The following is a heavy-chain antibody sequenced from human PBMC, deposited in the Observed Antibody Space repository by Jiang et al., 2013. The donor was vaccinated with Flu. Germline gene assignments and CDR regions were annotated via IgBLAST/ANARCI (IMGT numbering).Heavy chain of an antibody. D-gene: IGHD3-10*01. Sequence: CAASGFTFSNYGLHWVRQAPGKGLEWVAVIWYDKSNKYYADSVKGRFTVSRDDSKNTLYLQMHSLRAEDTAVYYCARDRGRNDDSGSYFNSAHYCYMDVWGKGTTVTVSS. V-gene: IGHV3-33*01. CDR1: GFTFSNYG. J-gene: IGHJ6*03. CDR2: IWYDKSNK. CDR3: ARDRGRNDDSGSYFNSAHYCYMDV.